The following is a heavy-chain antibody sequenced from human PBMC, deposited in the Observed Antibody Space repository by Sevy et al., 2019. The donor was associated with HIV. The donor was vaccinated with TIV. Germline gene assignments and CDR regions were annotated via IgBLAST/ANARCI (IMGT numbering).Heavy chain of an antibody. CDR3: ARAPPVRSGDDSLNWFAP. Sequence: SETLSLTCTVSGGSISAYHWSWIRQPPGKGLEWIGYIHYTGSTKYNPSLESRVTISVDTSKNLFSLKLSSVTAADTDVYYLARAPPVRSGDDSLNWFAPWGQGTLVTISS. CDR2: IHYTGST. J-gene: IGHJ5*02. V-gene: IGHV4-59*01. CDR1: GGSISAYH. D-gene: IGHD5-12*01.